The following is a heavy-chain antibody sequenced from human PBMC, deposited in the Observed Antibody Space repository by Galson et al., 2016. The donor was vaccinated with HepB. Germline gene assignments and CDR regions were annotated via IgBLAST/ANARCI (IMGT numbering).Heavy chain of an antibody. CDR2: IVPIFGTT. D-gene: IGHD3-10*01. J-gene: IGHJ4*02. Sequence: SVKVSCKASGGTFSTYAISWVRQAPGQGLEWMGGIVPIFGTTNYAQKFQGRVTITADESTSTAYMELSSLRSDDTAVYYCAREDWGSGSYASPFDYWGQGSLGTVSS. CDR3: AREDWGSGSYASPFDY. V-gene: IGHV1-69*13. CDR1: GGTFSTYA.